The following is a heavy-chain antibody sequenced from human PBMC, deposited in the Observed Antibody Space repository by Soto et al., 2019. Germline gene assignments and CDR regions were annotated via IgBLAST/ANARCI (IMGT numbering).Heavy chain of an antibody. CDR1: GGSFSGYY. V-gene: IGHV4-34*01. CDR3: ARAGEFGIAASSHYYYGMDV. J-gene: IGHJ6*02. CDR2: INHSGST. D-gene: IGHD2-15*01. Sequence: SETLSLTCAVYGGSFSGYYWSWIRQPPGKGLEWIGEINHSGSTNYNPSLKSRVTISVDTSKNQFSLKLSSVTAADTAVYYCARAGEFGIAASSHYYYGMDVWGQGTTVTVSS.